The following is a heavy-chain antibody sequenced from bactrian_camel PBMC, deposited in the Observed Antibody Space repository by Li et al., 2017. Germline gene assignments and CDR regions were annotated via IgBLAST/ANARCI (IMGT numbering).Heavy chain of an antibody. V-gene: IGHV3S53*01. CDR3: AADATIGYCYLRPPDFNY. CDR1: GITATRYC. CDR2: IDSTGSA. D-gene: IGHD3*01. Sequence: HVQLVESGGGSVQTGGSLKLSCNASGITATRYCMAWFRQAPGKEREGVAAIDSTGSANYADSVKGRSTISKDNARNTLALQMNSLKPEDTAMYYCAADATIGYCYLRPPDFNYLGKGTQVTVS. J-gene: IGHJ6*01.